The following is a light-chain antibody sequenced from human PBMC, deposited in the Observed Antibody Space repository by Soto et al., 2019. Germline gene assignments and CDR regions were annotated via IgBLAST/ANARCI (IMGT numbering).Light chain of an antibody. J-gene: IGKJ3*01. Sequence: DTQMTQSPSSLSASVGDRVTITCRASQGIYNYLAWYQQKPGKVPKILIYAASSLVSGVPSRFSGSGSGTDFTLTISSLQPEDVATYYCQKCNSAPCTFGPGTTVDIK. V-gene: IGKV1-27*01. CDR3: QKCNSAPCT. CDR2: AAS. CDR1: QGIYNY.